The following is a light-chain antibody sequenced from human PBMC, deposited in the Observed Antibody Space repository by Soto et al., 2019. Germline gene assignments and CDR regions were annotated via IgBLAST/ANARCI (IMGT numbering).Light chain of an antibody. CDR1: SSDVGSYNL. Sequence: QSVLTQPASVSGSPGQSITISCTGTSSDVGSYNLVSWYQQHPGKAPKLMIYGGSKRPSVVSNRFSGSKSGNTASLTISGLQAEDEADYYCCSYAGSSTWVFGGGTKVTVL. V-gene: IGLV2-23*01. CDR2: GGS. CDR3: CSYAGSSTWV. J-gene: IGLJ2*01.